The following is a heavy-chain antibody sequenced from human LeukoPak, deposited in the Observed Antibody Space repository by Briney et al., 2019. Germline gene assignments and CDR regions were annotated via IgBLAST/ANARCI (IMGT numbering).Heavy chain of an antibody. CDR3: AKSGRDGYNLFDY. CDR1: GFTFSSYA. Sequence: GGSLRLSCAASGFTFSSYAMSWVRQAPGKGLEWVSAISGSGGSTYYADSAKGRFTISRDNSKNTLYLQMNSLRAEDTAVYYCAKSGRDGYNLFDYWGQGTLVTVSS. D-gene: IGHD5-24*01. CDR2: ISGSGGST. J-gene: IGHJ4*02. V-gene: IGHV3-23*01.